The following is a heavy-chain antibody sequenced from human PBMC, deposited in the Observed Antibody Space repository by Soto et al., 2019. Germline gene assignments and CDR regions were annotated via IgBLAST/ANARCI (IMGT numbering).Heavy chain of an antibody. D-gene: IGHD3-22*01. J-gene: IGHJ4*02. CDR1: GGSISPYY. CDR2: IYYSGST. CDR3: ARASYYSDSFGYFLDS. V-gene: IGHV4-59*01. Sequence: PSETLSLTCTVSGGSISPYYWSWIRQTPGKGLEWIAYIYYSGSTNYNPSLKSRVTISVDTSKNQCSLKLSSVTAADTAVYYCARASYYSDSFGYFLDSWGQGTLVSDSS.